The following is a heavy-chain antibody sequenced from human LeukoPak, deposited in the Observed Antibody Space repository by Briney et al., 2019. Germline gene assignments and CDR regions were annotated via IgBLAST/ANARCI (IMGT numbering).Heavy chain of an antibody. J-gene: IGHJ4*02. CDR1: GFTFSSYW. CDR3: ATNGAHGDYHY. D-gene: IGHD4-17*01. CDR2: INSDGSST. V-gene: IGHV3-74*01. Sequence: PGGSLRLSCAASGFTFSSYWMHWVRQAPGKGLVWVSRINSDGSSTSYADSVKGRFTISRDNAKNTLYLQMNSLRAEDTAVYYCATNGAHGDYHYWGQGTLVTVSS.